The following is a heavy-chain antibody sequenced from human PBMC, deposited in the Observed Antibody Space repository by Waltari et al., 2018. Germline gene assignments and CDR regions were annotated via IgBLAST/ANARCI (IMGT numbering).Heavy chain of an antibody. CDR1: GGSISTYY. CDR3: ARADSSTAYFYYYMDV. CDR2: VYYTGTT. D-gene: IGHD6-13*01. V-gene: IGHV4-59*01. Sequence: QVELQESGPGLVKASETLSLTCTVSGGSISTYYWSWIRQPPGKGLEYIGYVYYTGTTNYNPSLKNRVTTSLDTSKNQFSLKVNSVTAADTAVYYCARADSSTAYFYYYMDVWGTGTTVTVSS. J-gene: IGHJ6*03.